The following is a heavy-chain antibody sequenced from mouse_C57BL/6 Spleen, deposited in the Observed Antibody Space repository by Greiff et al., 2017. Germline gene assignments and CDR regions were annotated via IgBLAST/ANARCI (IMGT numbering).Heavy chain of an antibody. CDR3: ARDDSNWAMDY. D-gene: IGHD2-5*01. CDR2: ISYDGSN. Sequence: EVKLQESGPGLVKPSQSLSLTCSVTGYSITSGYYWNWIRQFPGNKLEWMGYISYDGSNNYNPSLKNRISITRDTSKNQFFLKLNSVTTEDTATYYCARDDSNWAMDYWGQGTSVTVSS. J-gene: IGHJ4*01. V-gene: IGHV3-6*01. CDR1: GYSITSGYY.